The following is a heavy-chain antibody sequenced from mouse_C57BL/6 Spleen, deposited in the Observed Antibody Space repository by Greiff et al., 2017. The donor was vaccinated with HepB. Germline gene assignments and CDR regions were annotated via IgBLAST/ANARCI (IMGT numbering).Heavy chain of an antibody. CDR1: GFNIKDDY. D-gene: IGHD1-1*01. CDR2: IDPENGDT. J-gene: IGHJ4*01. CDR3: TPLITTVGAMDY. Sequence: EVQLQQSGAELVRPGASVKLSCTASGFNIKDDYMHWVKQRPEQGLEWIGWIDPENGDTEYASKFQGKATITADTSSNTAYLQLSSLTSEDTAVYYCTPLITTVGAMDYWGQGTSVTVSS. V-gene: IGHV14-4*01.